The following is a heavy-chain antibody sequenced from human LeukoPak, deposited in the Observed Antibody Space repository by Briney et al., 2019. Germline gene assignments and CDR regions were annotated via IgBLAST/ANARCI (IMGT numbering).Heavy chain of an antibody. CDR2: IYTSGST. CDR3: AREGVSYYDRSGYHY. V-gene: IGHV4-4*07. D-gene: IGHD3-22*01. Sequence: PSETLSLTCTVSGGSISSYYWSWIRQPAGKGLEWIGRIYTSGSTNYNPSLNSRVTISADTSKNQFSLKLNSVTAADTAMYYCAREGVSYYDRSGYHYWGRGTLVTVSS. CDR1: GGSISSYY. J-gene: IGHJ4*02.